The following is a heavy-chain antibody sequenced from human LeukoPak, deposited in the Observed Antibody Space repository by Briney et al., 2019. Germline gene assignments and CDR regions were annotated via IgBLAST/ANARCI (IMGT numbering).Heavy chain of an antibody. CDR1: GYNFTDYY. V-gene: IGHV1-2*02. Sequence: ASVKVSCKASGYNFTDYYMHWVRQAPGQGIEWMGWINANSGVTVYAQKFQGRVTLTRDTSISTAYMELSRLRSDDTAVYYCASETMVRGLDYMDVWGKGTTVTISS. D-gene: IGHD3-10*01. J-gene: IGHJ6*03. CDR2: INANSGVT. CDR3: ASETMVRGLDYMDV.